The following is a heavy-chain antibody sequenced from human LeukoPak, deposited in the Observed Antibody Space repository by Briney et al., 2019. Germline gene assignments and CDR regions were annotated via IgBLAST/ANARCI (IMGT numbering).Heavy chain of an antibody. CDR1: GFTVSTNY. D-gene: IGHD1-7*01. CDR2: IYSGGST. CDR3: AREGGWNYVGN. Sequence: GGSLRLSCAASGFTVSTNYMSWVRQAPGKGLEWVSVIYSGGSTYYADSVKGRSTISRDNSKNTLYLQMNSLRAEDTAVYYCAREGGWNYVGNWGQGTLGTVSS. V-gene: IGHV3-53*01. J-gene: IGHJ4*02.